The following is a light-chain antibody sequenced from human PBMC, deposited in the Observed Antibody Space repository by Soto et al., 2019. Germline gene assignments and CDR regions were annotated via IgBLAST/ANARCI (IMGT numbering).Light chain of an antibody. V-gene: IGKV3-11*01. CDR2: DAS. CDR3: QQRGNWPPWT. Sequence: EIVLTQSPGTLSLSPGERATLSCRASQTVRNNYLAWYQQKPGQAPRLLLYDASNRATGIPSRFSGSGSGTDFTLTISSLEPEDFAVYYCQQRGNWPPWTFGQGTKVDIK. CDR1: QTVRNNY. J-gene: IGKJ1*01.